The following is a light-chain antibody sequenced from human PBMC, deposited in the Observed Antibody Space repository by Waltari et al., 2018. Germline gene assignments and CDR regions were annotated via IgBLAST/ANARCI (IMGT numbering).Light chain of an antibody. CDR3: QQYYDLWT. CDR1: QSVDTD. V-gene: IGKV3D-20*02. J-gene: IGKJ1*01. Sequence: EIVMTQSPDTLSLSPGETATLSCRASQSVDTDLAWYQQKPGQAPKLLVHNAYFRATGIPDRFSGSGSRTDFSLTISSLEPEDVGVYYCQQYYDLWTFGQGTEVEIK. CDR2: NAY.